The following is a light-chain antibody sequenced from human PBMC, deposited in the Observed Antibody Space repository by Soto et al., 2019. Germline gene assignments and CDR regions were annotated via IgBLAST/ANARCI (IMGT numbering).Light chain of an antibody. J-gene: IGKJ4*02. V-gene: IGKV1-27*01. Sequence: DIQMTPSPSSLSASVGDRVTITCRARQGISTYLAWYQQKPGKVPKLLIYAASTLQSGVPSRFSGSGSGTDFTLTISSLQPGDVATYCCQKYNRAPLTFGGGTKVEIK. CDR3: QKYNRAPLT. CDR1: QGISTY. CDR2: AAS.